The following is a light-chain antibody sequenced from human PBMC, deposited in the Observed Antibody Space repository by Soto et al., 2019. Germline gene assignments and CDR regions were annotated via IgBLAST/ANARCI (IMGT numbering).Light chain of an antibody. CDR3: QLYGSAPRT. Sequence: EIVLTQSPGTLSLSPGERATLSCRASQSVSSYLAWYQQKPGQAPRLLIYGASSRATGIPDRFSGSGSGTDFPLTIRRLEPEDFAVYYCQLYGSAPRTFGQGTKVEIK. CDR1: QSVSSY. J-gene: IGKJ1*01. CDR2: GAS. V-gene: IGKV3-20*01.